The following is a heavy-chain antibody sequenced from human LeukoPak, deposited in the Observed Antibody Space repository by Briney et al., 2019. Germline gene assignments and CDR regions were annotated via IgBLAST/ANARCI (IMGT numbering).Heavy chain of an antibody. CDR2: VISDGSNT. CDR3: AKCPPYSYGKYYYYYMDV. J-gene: IGHJ6*03. CDR1: GFTFSSYW. V-gene: IGHV3-74*01. D-gene: IGHD5-18*01. Sequence: PGGSLGLPCAASGFTFSSYWMHWVRQAPGKGLVWVSRVISDGSNTTYADSVKGRFTISRDNAKNTLFLQMNNLRVDDTAVYYCAKCPPYSYGKYYYYYMDVWGKGTTVTVSS.